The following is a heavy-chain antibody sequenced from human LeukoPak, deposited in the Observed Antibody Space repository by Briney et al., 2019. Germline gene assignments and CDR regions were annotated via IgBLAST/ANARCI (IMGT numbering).Heavy chain of an antibody. CDR3: ARDGVAASDYYYYYYMDV. J-gene: IGHJ6*03. CDR1: GYTFTSYY. V-gene: IGHV1-46*01. CDR2: INPSGGST. D-gene: IGHD6-13*01. Sequence: GASVKVSCKASGYTFTSYYMHWVRQAPGQGLEWMGIINPSGGSTSYAQKFQDRVTMTRDMSTSTVYMELSSLRSEDTAVYYCARDGVAASDYYYYYYMDVWGKGTTVTVSS.